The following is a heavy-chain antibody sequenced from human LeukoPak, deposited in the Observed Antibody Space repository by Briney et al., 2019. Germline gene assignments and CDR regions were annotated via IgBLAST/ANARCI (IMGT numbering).Heavy chain of an antibody. CDR1: GFTFSSYS. CDR3: AKGGGSGSYYRRDFDY. D-gene: IGHD1-26*01. J-gene: IGHJ4*02. CDR2: ISSSSSYI. Sequence: GGSLRLSCAASGFTFSSYSMNWVRQAPGKGLEWVSSISSSSSYIYYADSVKGRFTISRDNSKNTLYLQMNSLRAEDTAVYYCAKGGGSGSYYRRDFDYWGQGTLVTVSS. V-gene: IGHV3-21*04.